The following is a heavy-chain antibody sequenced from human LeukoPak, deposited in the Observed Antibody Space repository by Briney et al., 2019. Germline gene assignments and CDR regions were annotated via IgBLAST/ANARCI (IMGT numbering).Heavy chain of an antibody. D-gene: IGHD6-13*01. Sequence: GESLKISCKGSGYSFTSYWIGWVRQMPGKGLEWMGIIYPGDSDTRYSPSFQGQVTISADKSISTAYLQWSSLKASDTAMYYCARRYSSSWYELESFDYWGQGTLVTVSS. CDR1: GYSFTSYW. V-gene: IGHV5-51*01. J-gene: IGHJ4*02. CDR2: IYPGDSDT. CDR3: ARRYSSSWYELESFDY.